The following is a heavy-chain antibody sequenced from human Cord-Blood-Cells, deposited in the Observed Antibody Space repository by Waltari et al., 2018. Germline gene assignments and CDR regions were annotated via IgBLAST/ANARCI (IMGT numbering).Heavy chain of an antibody. J-gene: IGHJ6*02. CDR2: INHSGST. D-gene: IGHD3-22*01. V-gene: IGHV4-34*01. CDR1: GGSFSGYY. Sequence: QVQLQRWGAGLLKPSETLSLTCAVYGGSFSGYYWSWIRQPPGTGLEWIGEINHSGSTNYNPSLKRRVPISVDTSKNQFSLKLSAVTAADTAVYYCARGDYYDSSGYYYYYYYGMDVWGQGTTVTISS. CDR3: ARGDYYDSSGYYYYYYYGMDV.